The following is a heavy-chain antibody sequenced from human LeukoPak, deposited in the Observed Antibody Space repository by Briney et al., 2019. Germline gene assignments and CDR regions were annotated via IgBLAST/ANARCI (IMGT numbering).Heavy chain of an antibody. CDR3: ARGTKTGYTGYDWNY. CDR2: IYDIGST. V-gene: IGHV4-59*01. D-gene: IGHD5-12*01. CDR1: GGSISSYY. Sequence: SETLSLTCAVSGGSISSYYWSWIRQPPGKGLEWIGYIYDIGSTSYNPSLKSRVTISVDTSSNQFSLMLTSVTAADTAVYYCARGTKTGYTGYDWNYWGQGSLVSVSS. J-gene: IGHJ4*02.